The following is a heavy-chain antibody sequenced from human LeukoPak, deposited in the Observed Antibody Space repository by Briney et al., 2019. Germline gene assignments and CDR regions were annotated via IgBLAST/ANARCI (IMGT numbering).Heavy chain of an antibody. Sequence: GGSLRLSCAASGFTFSNAWMSWVRQAPGKGLEWVGRIKSKTDGGTTDYAETVKGRFPIQSDDSKNTLYLQMNSLKTEDTAVYYCTTLNGSGSFPKGILYYYYYMDVWGKGTTVTVSS. CDR2: IKSKTDGGTT. CDR3: TTLNGSGSFPKGILYYYYYMDV. D-gene: IGHD3-10*01. CDR1: GFTFSNAW. J-gene: IGHJ6*03. V-gene: IGHV3-15*01.